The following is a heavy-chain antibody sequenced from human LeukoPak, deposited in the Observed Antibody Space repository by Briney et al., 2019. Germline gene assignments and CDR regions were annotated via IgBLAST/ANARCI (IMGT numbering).Heavy chain of an antibody. D-gene: IGHD6-13*01. CDR1: GYTFTGYY. CDR2: INPNSGGT. CDR3: ARSRRSWLFFDAFDI. V-gene: IGHV1-2*02. Sequence: GASVKVSCKASGYTFTGYYMHWVRQAPGQGLEWMGWINPNSGGTNYAQKLQGRVTMTTDTSTSTAYMELRSLRSDDTAVYYCARSRRSWLFFDAFDIWGQGTMVTVSS. J-gene: IGHJ3*02.